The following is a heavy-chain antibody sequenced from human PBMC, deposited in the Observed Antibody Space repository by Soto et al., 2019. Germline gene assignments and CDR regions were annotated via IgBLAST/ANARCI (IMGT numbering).Heavy chain of an antibody. V-gene: IGHV3-30-3*01. D-gene: IGHD6-19*01. CDR1: GFTFSSYA. CDR3: ASQGGRYSSGLGY. CDR2: LSYDGSNK. J-gene: IGHJ4*02. Sequence: QVQLVESGGGVVQPGRSLRLSCAASGFTFSSYAMHWVRQAPGKGLEWVAVLSYDGSNKYYADSVKGRFTISRDNSKNTLYLQMNSLRAEDTAVYYCASQGGRYSSGLGYWGQGTLVTVSS.